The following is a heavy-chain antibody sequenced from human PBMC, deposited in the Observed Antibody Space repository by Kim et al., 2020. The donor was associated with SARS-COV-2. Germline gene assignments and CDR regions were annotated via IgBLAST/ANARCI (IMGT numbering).Heavy chain of an antibody. Sequence: ASVKVSCKASGYTFTGYYMHWVRQAPGQGLEWMGRINPNSGGTNYAQKFQGRVTMTRDTSISTAYMELSRLRSDDTVVYYCARESTVTRGFNAFDIWGQGTMVTVSS. CDR3: ARESTVTRGFNAFDI. CDR2: INPNSGGT. CDR1: GYTFTGYY. V-gene: IGHV1-2*05. J-gene: IGHJ3*02. D-gene: IGHD4-17*01.